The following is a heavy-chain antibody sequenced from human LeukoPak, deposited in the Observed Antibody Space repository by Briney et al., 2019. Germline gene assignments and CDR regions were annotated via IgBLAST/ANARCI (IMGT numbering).Heavy chain of an antibody. Sequence: GGSLRLSCVASGFTFSNYWMSWVRQAPGKGLEWVANIKQDGSERYYVDSVKGRFTISRDNAKNSLYLQMNSLRAEDTAVYYCAELGITMIGGVWGKGTTVTISS. CDR3: AELGITMIGGV. J-gene: IGHJ6*04. CDR1: GFTFSNYW. V-gene: IGHV3-7*01. D-gene: IGHD3-10*02. CDR2: IKQDGSER.